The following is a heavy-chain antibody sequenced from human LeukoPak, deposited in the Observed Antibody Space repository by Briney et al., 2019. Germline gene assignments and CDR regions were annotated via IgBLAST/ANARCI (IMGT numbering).Heavy chain of an antibody. V-gene: IGHV3-15*01. J-gene: IGHJ6*02. CDR3: TTEARSRYSSGWYGRYYYYYGMDV. D-gene: IGHD6-19*01. CDR1: GFTFSNAW. Sequence: PGGSLRLSCAASGFTFSNAWMSWVRQAPGEGLEWVGRIKSKTDGGTTDYAAPVKGRFTISRDDSKNTLYLQMNSLKTEDTAVYYCTTEARSRYSSGWYGRYYYYYGMDVWGQGTTVTVSS. CDR2: IKSKTDGGTT.